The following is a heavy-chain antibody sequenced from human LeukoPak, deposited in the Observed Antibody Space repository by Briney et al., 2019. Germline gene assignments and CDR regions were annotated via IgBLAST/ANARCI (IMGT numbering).Heavy chain of an antibody. D-gene: IGHD3-3*01. Sequence: GASVKVSCKASGYTFTGYYMHWVRQAPGQGLEWMGWINPNSGGTNYAQKFQGRVTTTRDTSISTAYMELSRLRSDDTAVYYCARKQYYDFWSGVNWFDPWGQGTLVTVSS. V-gene: IGHV1-2*02. CDR3: ARKQYYDFWSGVNWFDP. CDR1: GYTFTGYY. J-gene: IGHJ5*02. CDR2: INPNSGGT.